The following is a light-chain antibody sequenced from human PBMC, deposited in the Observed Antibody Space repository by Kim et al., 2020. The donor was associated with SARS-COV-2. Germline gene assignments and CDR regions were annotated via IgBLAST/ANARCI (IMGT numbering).Light chain of an antibody. Sequence: SASVGDRVIITCRASQGIANNVAWFQQKPGKAPKSLVYAASSLESGVPSRFSGSGSGTDFILTISSLQPEDYATYYCQQYAGYPRTFGQGTEVEI. CDR1: QGIANN. J-gene: IGKJ1*01. CDR3: QQYAGYPRT. CDR2: AAS. V-gene: IGKV1-16*01.